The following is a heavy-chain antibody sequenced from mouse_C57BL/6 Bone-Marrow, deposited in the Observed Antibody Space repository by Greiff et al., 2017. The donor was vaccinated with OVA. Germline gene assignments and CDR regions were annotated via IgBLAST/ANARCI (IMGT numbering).Heavy chain of an antibody. CDR2: IYPGDGDT. D-gene: IGHD1-1*01. V-gene: IGHV1-82*01. CDR3: ARRVVANFYAMDY. Sequence: QVQLQQSGPELVKPGASVKISCKASGYAFSSSWMNWVKQRPGKGLEWIGRIYPGDGDTNYNGKFKGKATLTADQSSSTAYMQLSSLTSEDSAVYFCARRVVANFYAMDYWGQGTSVTVSS. J-gene: IGHJ4*01. CDR1: GYAFSSSW.